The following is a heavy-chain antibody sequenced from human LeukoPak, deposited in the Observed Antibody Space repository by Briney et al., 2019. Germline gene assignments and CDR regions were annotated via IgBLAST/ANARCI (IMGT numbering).Heavy chain of an antibody. Sequence: GASVKVSCKASGYTFTSYGISWVRQAPGQGLEWMGWMSAYNGNTNYAQKLQGRVTMTTDTSTSTAYMELRSLRSDDTAVYYCARDLRITIFGVVIPLDYWGQGTLVTVSS. CDR2: MSAYNGNT. CDR3: ARDLRITIFGVVIPLDY. CDR1: GYTFTSYG. V-gene: IGHV1-18*01. J-gene: IGHJ4*02. D-gene: IGHD3-3*01.